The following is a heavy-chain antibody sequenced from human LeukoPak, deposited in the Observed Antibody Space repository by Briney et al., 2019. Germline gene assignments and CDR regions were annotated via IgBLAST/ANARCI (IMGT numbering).Heavy chain of an antibody. J-gene: IGHJ4*02. CDR2: IYYSGST. D-gene: IGHD2-2*01. V-gene: IGHV4-61*01. Sequence: SETLSLTCTVSGGSVSSGSYYWSWIRQPPGKGLEWIGYIYYSGSTNYNPSLKSRVTISVDTSKNQFSLKLSSVTAADTAVYYCARDITPFYCSSPSGSDYWGQGTLVTVSS. CDR1: GGSVSSGSYY. CDR3: ARDITPFYCSSPSGSDY.